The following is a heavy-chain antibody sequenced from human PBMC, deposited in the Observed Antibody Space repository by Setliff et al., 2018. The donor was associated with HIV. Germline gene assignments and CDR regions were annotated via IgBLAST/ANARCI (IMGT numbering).Heavy chain of an antibody. V-gene: IGHV4-39*01. D-gene: IGHD1-26*01. CDR3: ARHYNVNYYVRKDFDY. CDR1: GASISSTSYY. CDR2: IYYSGST. Sequence: PSETLSLTCAVSGASISSTSYYWGWVRQPPGKGLEWIGSIYYSGSTYYNPSLKSRLTISVDTSRNQSSLKLSSLTAADTAVYYCARHYNVNYYVRKDFDYWGQGILVTVSS. J-gene: IGHJ4*02.